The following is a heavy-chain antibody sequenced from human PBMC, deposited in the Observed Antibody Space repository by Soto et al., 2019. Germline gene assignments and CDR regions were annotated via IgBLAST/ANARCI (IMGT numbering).Heavy chain of an antibody. D-gene: IGHD6-19*01. CDR3: TRHLDRQWLVRFDY. Sequence: EVQLVESGGGLVQPGGSLKLSCAASGFTFSGSAMHWVRQASGKGLEWVGRIRSKANSYATAYAASVKGRFTISRDDSKNTAYLQMNSLKTEDTAVYYCTRHLDRQWLVRFDYWGQGTLFTVSS. CDR2: IRSKANSYAT. CDR1: GFTFSGSA. J-gene: IGHJ4*02. V-gene: IGHV3-73*02.